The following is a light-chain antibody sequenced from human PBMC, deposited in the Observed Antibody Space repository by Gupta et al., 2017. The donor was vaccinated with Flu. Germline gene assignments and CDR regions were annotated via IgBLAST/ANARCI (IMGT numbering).Light chain of an antibody. CDR2: KAS. V-gene: IGKV1-5*03. Sequence: DIQMTQSPSTLSASVGDSVTITCRASQNINNWLAWYQQKPGKAPKLLIYKASNLKSGVPARFSGSESGTKFTLTITNLQPDDSATYYCHQHLSYPLTFGGGTKVEIK. J-gene: IGKJ4*01. CDR1: QNINNW. CDR3: HQHLSYPLT.